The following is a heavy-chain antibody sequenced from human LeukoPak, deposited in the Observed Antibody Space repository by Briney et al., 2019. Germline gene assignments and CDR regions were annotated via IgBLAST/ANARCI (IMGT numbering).Heavy chain of an antibody. Sequence: ASVKVSCTASGGTFSSYAISWVRQAPGQGLEWMGGIIPIFGTANYAQKFQGRVTITADESTSTAYMELSSLRSEDTAVYYCARDIMHYGDPDAFDIWGQGTMVTVSS. CDR2: IIPIFGTA. V-gene: IGHV1-69*01. D-gene: IGHD2-21*02. CDR3: ARDIMHYGDPDAFDI. J-gene: IGHJ3*02. CDR1: GGTFSSYA.